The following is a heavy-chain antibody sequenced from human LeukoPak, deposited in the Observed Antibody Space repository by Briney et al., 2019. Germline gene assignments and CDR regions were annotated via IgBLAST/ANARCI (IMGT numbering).Heavy chain of an antibody. V-gene: IGHV3-74*01. J-gene: IGHJ5*02. Sequence: GGSLRLSCAASGSTFSVYWMHWVRQAPGRGLVWVSLINSDGSSTRYADSVKGRFTISRDNAKNTLYLQMNSLRAEDTAVYYCARGKAVAGTFSWFDPWGQGTLVTVSS. D-gene: IGHD6-19*01. CDR3: ARGKAVAGTFSWFDP. CDR1: GSTFSVYW. CDR2: INSDGSST.